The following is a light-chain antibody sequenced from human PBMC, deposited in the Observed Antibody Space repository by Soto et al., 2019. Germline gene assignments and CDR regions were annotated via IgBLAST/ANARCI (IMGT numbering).Light chain of an antibody. Sequence: EIVMTQSPATLSVSPGERATLSCRASQSVSSSYLAWYQQKPGQAPRLLMYDASNRATGIPARFSGSGSGTDFTLTISSLQPEDFATYYCQQANSFPLTFGGGTKVDI. V-gene: IGKV3D-7*01. J-gene: IGKJ4*01. CDR1: QSVSSSY. CDR3: QQANSFPLT. CDR2: DAS.